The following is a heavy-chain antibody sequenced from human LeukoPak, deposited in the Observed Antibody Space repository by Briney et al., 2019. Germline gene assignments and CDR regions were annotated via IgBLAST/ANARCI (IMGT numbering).Heavy chain of an antibody. D-gene: IGHD3-9*01. V-gene: IGHV1-69*13. Sequence: SVKVSCKASGGTFSSYAISWVRQAPGQGLEWMGGIIPIFGTANYAQKFQGRVTITADESTSTAYMELSSLRSEDTAVYYCARGTYYDILTGPSAGWFDPWGQGALVTVSS. CDR3: ARGTYYDILTGPSAGWFDP. CDR2: IIPIFGTA. J-gene: IGHJ5*02. CDR1: GGTFSSYA.